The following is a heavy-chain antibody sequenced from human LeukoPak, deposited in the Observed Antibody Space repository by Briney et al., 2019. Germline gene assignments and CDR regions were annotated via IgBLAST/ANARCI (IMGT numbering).Heavy chain of an antibody. CDR3: ARGRRTSMDV. J-gene: IGHJ6*02. Sequence: SQTLSLTCTVSGASINSGDYFWSWIRQPPGKGLEWIGYIYYSGSTYYNPSLKSRITISVDMFKNQFSLKLNSVTAADTAVYYCARGRRTSMDVWGQGTTVTVSS. V-gene: IGHV4-30-4*01. D-gene: IGHD1-14*01. CDR1: GASINSGDYF. CDR2: IYYSGST.